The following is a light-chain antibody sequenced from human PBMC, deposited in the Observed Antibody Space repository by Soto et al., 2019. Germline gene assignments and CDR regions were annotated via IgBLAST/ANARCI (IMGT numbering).Light chain of an antibody. CDR3: QQYNSYSLT. V-gene: IGKV1-5*01. CDR1: QSISDW. Sequence: DIQMTQSPSTLSASVGDRVTITCRASQSISDWLAWYQQKPGKAPKLLIYDASGLESGVPSRFSGSGSGTEFTLTISSLQPDDFATYYCQQYNSYSLTFGGGTKGDIK. CDR2: DAS. J-gene: IGKJ4*01.